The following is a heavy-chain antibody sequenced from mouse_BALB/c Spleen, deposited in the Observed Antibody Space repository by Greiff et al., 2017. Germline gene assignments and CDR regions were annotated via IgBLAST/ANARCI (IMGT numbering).Heavy chain of an antibody. D-gene: IGHD2-14*01. CDR3: ARGGYDVAWFAY. CDR2: IWAGGST. Sequence: VQGVESGPGLVAPSQSLSITCTVSGFSLTSYGVHWVRQPPGKGLEWLGVIWAGGSTNYNSALMSRLSISKDNSKSQVFLKMNSLQTDDTAMYYCARGGYDVAWFAYWGQGTLDTVSA. J-gene: IGHJ3*01. V-gene: IGHV2-9*02. CDR1: GFSLTSYG.